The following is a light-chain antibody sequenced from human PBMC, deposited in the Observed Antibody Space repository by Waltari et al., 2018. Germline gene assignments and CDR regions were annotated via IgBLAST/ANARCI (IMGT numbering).Light chain of an antibody. J-gene: IGKJ2*01. Sequence: DIQMTQSLSSLSASVGDRVTITCQASQDISNCLNWYQQKPGKAPKLLIYDASTLEPGVPSRLSGSGSGTDFTFTISSLQPEDFATYYCQQCDNLPHTFGQGTKLEIK. CDR2: DAS. CDR1: QDISNC. CDR3: QQCDNLPHT. V-gene: IGKV1-33*01.